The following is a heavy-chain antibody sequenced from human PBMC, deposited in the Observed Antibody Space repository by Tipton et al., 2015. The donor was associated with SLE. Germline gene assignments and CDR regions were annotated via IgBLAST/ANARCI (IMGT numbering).Heavy chain of an antibody. Sequence: TLSLTCTVSGDSLNSGANYWNWLRQRPGKGLEWIGYIYYTGDTRHNPSLQSRLAVSVDTSKNQFSLRLSSVTAADTAVYFCARSGGYSTPFDFWGQGSLVTVSS. CDR1: GDSLNSGANY. J-gene: IGHJ4*02. D-gene: IGHD5-12*01. V-gene: IGHV4-31*03. CDR2: IYYTGDT. CDR3: ARSGGYSTPFDF.